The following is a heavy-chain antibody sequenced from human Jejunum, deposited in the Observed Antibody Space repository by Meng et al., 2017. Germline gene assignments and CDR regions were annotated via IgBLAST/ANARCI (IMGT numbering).Heavy chain of an antibody. Sequence: QWHQVWSGVGVVHPGRSLRFSCAVSGLTFSNYAMHWVRQAPGKGLERVAVISYDGMYKNYADSVKGRFAISRDISQTTLYLEMISLRSEDTAVYYCASAYNDGIGLLDYCGQATLVTVSS. V-gene: IGHV3-30*01. D-gene: IGHD3-22*01. J-gene: IGHJ4*01. CDR1: GLTFSNYA. CDR2: ISYDGMYK. CDR3: ASAYNDGIGLLDY.